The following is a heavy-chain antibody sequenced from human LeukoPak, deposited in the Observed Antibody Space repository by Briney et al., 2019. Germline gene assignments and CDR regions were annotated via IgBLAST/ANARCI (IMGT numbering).Heavy chain of an antibody. D-gene: IGHD6-13*01. CDR3: VSWPGGYSDVASFDY. CDR2: ITRNSGAT. J-gene: IGHJ4*02. Sequence: GASVKVSCKASGYTFSDYYIHWVRQAPGQGFEWMGWITRNSGATKFAQKFQGRVTLTRDTSISTAYMELNTLTSDDTAVYYCVSWPGGYSDVASFDYWGQGTLVSVPS. V-gene: IGHV1-2*02. CDR1: GYTFSDYY.